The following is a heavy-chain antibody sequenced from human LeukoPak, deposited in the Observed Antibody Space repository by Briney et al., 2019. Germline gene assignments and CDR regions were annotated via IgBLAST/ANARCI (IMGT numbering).Heavy chain of an antibody. CDR1: GGSISSGSYY. Sequence: SETLSLTCTVSGGSISSGSYYWSWIRQPAGKGLEWIGRIYTSGSTNYNPSLKSRVTISVDTSKNQFSLKLSSVTAADTAVYYCARVGLYYDSSGYYYFDYWGQGTLVTVSS. V-gene: IGHV4-61*02. CDR3: ARVGLYYDSSGYYYFDY. CDR2: IYTSGST. J-gene: IGHJ4*02. D-gene: IGHD3-22*01.